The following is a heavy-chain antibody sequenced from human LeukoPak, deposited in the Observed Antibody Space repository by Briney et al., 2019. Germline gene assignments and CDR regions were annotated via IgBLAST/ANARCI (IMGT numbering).Heavy chain of an antibody. J-gene: IGHJ2*01. CDR3: AKDLFYGDYPYWYFDL. CDR1: GFTFSSYA. V-gene: IGHV3-23*01. Sequence: GGSLRLSCAASGFTFSSYAMSWVRQAPGKGLEWVSVISGSAGSTYYADSVKGRFTISRDNSKNTLHLQMNSLRAEDTAVYYCAKDLFYGDYPYWYFDLWGRGTLVTVSS. D-gene: IGHD4-17*01. CDR2: ISGSAGST.